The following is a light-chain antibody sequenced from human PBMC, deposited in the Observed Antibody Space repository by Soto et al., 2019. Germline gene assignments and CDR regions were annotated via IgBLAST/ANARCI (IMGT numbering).Light chain of an antibody. CDR3: QQSYSRVT. V-gene: IGKV1-39*01. CDR2: AAS. Sequence: DRQKVGCRCTLSDSEGDGVTITCRASQSISSYVSWYQQKPGKAPKLLIYAASRLQSGVTSRFSGSRSGTDFTLTISSLQPEDFATYYCQQSYSRVTFGQGGKVDLK. J-gene: IGKJ1*01. CDR1: QSISSY.